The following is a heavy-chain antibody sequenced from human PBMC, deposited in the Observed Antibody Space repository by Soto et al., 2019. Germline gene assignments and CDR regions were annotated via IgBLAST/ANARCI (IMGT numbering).Heavy chain of an antibody. Sequence: SETLSLTCTVSGGSISSYSWSWIRQPPGKGLEWIGYIYYSGSTNYNPSLKSRVTISVDTSKNQFSLKLSSVTAADTAVYYCARDMRAYYYDSSGYRTGAFDIWGQGTMVTVSS. J-gene: IGHJ3*02. V-gene: IGHV4-59*01. CDR1: GGSISSYS. CDR2: IYYSGST. D-gene: IGHD3-22*01. CDR3: ARDMRAYYYDSSGYRTGAFDI.